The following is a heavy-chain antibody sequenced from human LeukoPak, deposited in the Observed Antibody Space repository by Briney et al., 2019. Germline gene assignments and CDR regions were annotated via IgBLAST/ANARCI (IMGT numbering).Heavy chain of an antibody. CDR2: IYTSGST. J-gene: IGHJ4*02. D-gene: IGHD3-10*01. V-gene: IGHV4-61*02. Sequence: SETLSLTCSVSGDSIRSGTYYWSWIRQPAGKGLEWIGRIYTSGSTSYNPALKSRVTISVDSSKNQFSLKLTSVTAADTAVYYCARGGGATRIDYWGQGTLVTVSS. CDR1: GDSIRSGTYY. CDR3: ARGGGATRIDY.